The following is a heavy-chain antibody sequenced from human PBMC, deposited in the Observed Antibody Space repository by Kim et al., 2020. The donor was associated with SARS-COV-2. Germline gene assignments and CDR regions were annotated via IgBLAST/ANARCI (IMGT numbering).Heavy chain of an antibody. CDR1: GYTLTELS. J-gene: IGHJ4*02. Sequence: ASVKVSCKVSGYTLTELSMHWVRQAPGKGLEWMGGFDPEDGETIYAQKFQGRVTMTEDTSTDTAYMELSSLRSEDTAVYYCATAPNVHLIGGYDILTGYYPNFDYWGQGTLVTVSS. D-gene: IGHD3-9*01. V-gene: IGHV1-24*01. CDR2: FDPEDGET. CDR3: ATAPNVHLIGGYDILTGYYPNFDY.